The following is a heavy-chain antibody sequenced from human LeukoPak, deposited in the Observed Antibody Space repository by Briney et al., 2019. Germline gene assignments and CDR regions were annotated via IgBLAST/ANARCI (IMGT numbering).Heavy chain of an antibody. CDR1: GFTFSSYA. Sequence: PGGSLRLSCAASGFTFSSYAMHWVRQAPGKGLEWVAVISYDGSNKYYADSVKGRFTISRDNSKNTLNLQMNSLRAEDTAVYYCARGSSSWYWTYFDYWGQGTLVTVSS. D-gene: IGHD6-13*01. J-gene: IGHJ4*02. V-gene: IGHV3-30-3*01. CDR3: ARGSSSWYWTYFDY. CDR2: ISYDGSNK.